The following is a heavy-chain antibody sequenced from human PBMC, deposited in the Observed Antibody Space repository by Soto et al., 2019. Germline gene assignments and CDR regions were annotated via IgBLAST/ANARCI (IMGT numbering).Heavy chain of an antibody. Sequence: TSETLSLTCTVSGGSISSGDYSWSWIRQPPGKGLEWIGYIYYSGSTYYNPSLKSRVTISVDTSKNQFSLKLSSVTAADTAVYYCAEGEYIAATGLYGMDVWGQGTTVTVSS. CDR2: IYYSGST. V-gene: IGHV4-30-4*01. D-gene: IGHD6-25*01. J-gene: IGHJ6*02. CDR3: AEGEYIAATGLYGMDV. CDR1: GGSISSGDYS.